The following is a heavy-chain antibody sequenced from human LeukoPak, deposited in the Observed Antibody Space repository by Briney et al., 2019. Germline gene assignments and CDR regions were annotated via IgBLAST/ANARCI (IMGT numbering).Heavy chain of an antibody. Sequence: SETLSLTCTVSGGSISSYYWSWIRQPPGKGLEWIGYIYYSGSTNYNPSLKSRVTISVDTSKNQFSLKLSSVTAADTAVYYCARTFGERYAFDIWGQGTMVTVSS. CDR1: GGSISSYY. CDR3: ARTFGERYAFDI. D-gene: IGHD3-10*01. V-gene: IGHV4-59*01. J-gene: IGHJ3*02. CDR2: IYYSGST.